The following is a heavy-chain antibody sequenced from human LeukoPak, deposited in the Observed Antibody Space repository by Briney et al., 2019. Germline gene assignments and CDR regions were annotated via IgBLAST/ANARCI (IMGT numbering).Heavy chain of an antibody. D-gene: IGHD1-26*01. CDR1: GGSVSSANYY. V-gene: IGHV4-61*01. J-gene: IGHJ4*02. Sequence: SETLSLTCTVSGGSVSSANYYWSWIRQPPGKGLEWIGYIYYSGSTNYNPSLKSRVTISVDTSKNEFSLKLSSVTAADTAVYYCANSGSYLVIRYWGQGTLVTVSS. CDR3: ANSGSYLVIRY. CDR2: IYYSGST.